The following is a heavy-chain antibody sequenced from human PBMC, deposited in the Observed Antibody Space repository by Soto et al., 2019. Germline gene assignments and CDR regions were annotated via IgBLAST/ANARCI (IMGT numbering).Heavy chain of an antibody. Sequence: SETLSLTCTVSGGSISSSSYYWGWIRQPPGKGLEWIGSIYYSGSTYYNPSLKSRVTISVDTSKNQFSLKLSSVTAADTAVYYCARRVVTNYFDYWGQGTLVTVSS. CDR1: GGSISSSSYY. D-gene: IGHD2-21*02. J-gene: IGHJ4*02. CDR2: IYYSGST. CDR3: ARRVVTNYFDY. V-gene: IGHV4-39*01.